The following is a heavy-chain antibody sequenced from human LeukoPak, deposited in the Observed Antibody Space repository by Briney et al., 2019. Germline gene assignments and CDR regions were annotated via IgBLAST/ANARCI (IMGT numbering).Heavy chain of an antibody. D-gene: IGHD6-25*01. CDR1: GFSFSKFW. CDR3: ATSDDSAATY. CDR2: IKEDGSTK. J-gene: IGHJ4*02. V-gene: IGHV3-7*01. Sequence: GGSLRLSCAASGFSFSKFWMSWVRQAPGKGLEWVANIKEDGSTKHYVDSVKGRFTISRDNAKNSLSLQMNYLRVEDTAVYYCATSDDSAATYWGQGTLVTVSS.